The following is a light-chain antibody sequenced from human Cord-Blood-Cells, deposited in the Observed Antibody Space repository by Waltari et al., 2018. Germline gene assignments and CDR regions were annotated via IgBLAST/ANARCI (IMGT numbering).Light chain of an antibody. V-gene: IGKV1-33*01. CDR1: QDISNY. CDR3: QQYDNLPYT. J-gene: IGKJ2*01. Sequence: DIQIPHSPSSLSELLGAKFTITSQASQDISNYLNCNQQKPGKAPKLLIYGASNLETGVPSKFSGSGTGTDFTFTISSLQPEDIATYYCQQYDNLPYTFGQGTKLEIK. CDR2: GAS.